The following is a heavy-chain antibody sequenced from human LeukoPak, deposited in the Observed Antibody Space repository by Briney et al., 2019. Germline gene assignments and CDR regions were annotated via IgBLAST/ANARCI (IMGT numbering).Heavy chain of an antibody. V-gene: IGHV3-30*18. CDR2: ISYDGSNK. CDR1: GFTFRSYG. CDR3: AKGEGSMLFDY. Sequence: GRSLRLFCAASGFTFRSYGMHWVRQAPGKGLEGVAVISYDGSNKYYAESVKGRFTISRDNSKNTLYLQRNSLRAEDTSVYYCAKGEGSMLFDYWGQGTLVTVSS. D-gene: IGHD2-8*01. J-gene: IGHJ4*02.